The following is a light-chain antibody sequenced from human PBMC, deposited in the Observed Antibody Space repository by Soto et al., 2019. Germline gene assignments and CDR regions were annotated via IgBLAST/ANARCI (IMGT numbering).Light chain of an antibody. Sequence: EIVMTQSPATLSVSPGERATLSCRASQSVSSNLAWYQQKPGQAPRLLIYGASTRATGIPARFSGSGSGTEFTLTISGLEPEDVAVYYCQQYGSSPPGLTFGGGTKVDIK. CDR2: GAS. CDR1: QSVSSN. V-gene: IGKV3-15*01. J-gene: IGKJ4*01. CDR3: QQYGSSPPGLT.